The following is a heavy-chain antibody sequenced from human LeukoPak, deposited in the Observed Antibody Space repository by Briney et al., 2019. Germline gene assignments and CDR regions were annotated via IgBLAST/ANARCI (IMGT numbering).Heavy chain of an antibody. CDR3: AKSYSSGLDFDY. Sequence: SQTLSLTCAISADSVSSNSSAWNWIRQSPSRGLEWLGRTYYRSKWYNDYAVSVKSRITIKPDTSKNQFSLQLKSVTPEDTAVHYRAKSYSSGLDFDYWGQGTLVTVSS. V-gene: IGHV6-1*01. D-gene: IGHD6-19*01. J-gene: IGHJ4*02. CDR2: TYYRSKWYN. CDR1: ADSVSSNSSA.